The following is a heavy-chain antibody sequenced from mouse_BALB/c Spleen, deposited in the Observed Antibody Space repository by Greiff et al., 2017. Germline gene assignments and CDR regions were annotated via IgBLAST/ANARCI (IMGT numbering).Heavy chain of an antibody. CDR3: ARDYNWYFDV. D-gene: IGHD2-12*01. Sequence: QVHVKQSGPGLVQPSQSLSITCTVSGFSLTSYGVHWVRQSPGKGLEWLGVIWSGGSTDYNAAFISRLSISKDNSKSQVFFKMNSLQANDTAIYYCARDYNWYFDVWGAGTTVTVSS. J-gene: IGHJ1*01. CDR2: IWSGGST. CDR1: GFSLTSYG. V-gene: IGHV2-2*02.